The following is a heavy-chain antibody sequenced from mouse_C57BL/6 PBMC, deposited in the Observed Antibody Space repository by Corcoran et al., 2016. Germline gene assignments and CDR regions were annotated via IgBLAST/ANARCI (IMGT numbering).Heavy chain of an antibody. J-gene: IGHJ3*01. CDR1: GYAFSSYW. CDR3: AREGLHVSFAY. V-gene: IGHV1-80*01. D-gene: IGHD2-4*01. Sequence: QVQLQQSGAELVKPGASVKISCKASGYAFSSYWMNWVKQRPGKGIEWIGQIYPGDGDTNYNGKFKGKATLTADKSSSTAYMQLSSLTSEDSAVYFCAREGLHVSFAYWGQGTLVTVSA. CDR2: IYPGDGDT.